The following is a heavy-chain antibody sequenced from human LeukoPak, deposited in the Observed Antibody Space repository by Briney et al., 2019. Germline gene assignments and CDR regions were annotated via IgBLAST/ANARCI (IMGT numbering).Heavy chain of an antibody. J-gene: IGHJ4*02. CDR2: TSYTGST. CDR3: AKSQDGGRLFHFDY. D-gene: IGHD1-26*01. V-gene: IGHV4-31*03. CDR1: GGSISSGSHY. Sequence: SQTLSLTCTVSGGSISSGSHYWSWIRQPPGKGLKWIGYTSYTGSTYYYPSLKSRLTISVDTSENQFSLKLSSVTAADTAVYFCAKSQDGGRLFHFDYWGQGTLVTVSS.